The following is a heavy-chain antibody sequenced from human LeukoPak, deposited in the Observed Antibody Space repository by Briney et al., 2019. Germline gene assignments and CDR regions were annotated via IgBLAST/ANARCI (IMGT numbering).Heavy chain of an antibody. J-gene: IGHJ3*02. V-gene: IGHV4-34*01. CDR3: AKSNGYGLIDI. CDR2: INHSGST. CDR1: GGSFSNYY. D-gene: IGHD3-10*01. Sequence: SETLSLTCAVYGGSFSNYYWNWIRRPPGKGLEWIGEINHSGSTNYNPSLKNRVTISVDTSKNQFSLKLSSVTAADTAVYYCAKSNGYGLIDIWGQGTMVTVSS.